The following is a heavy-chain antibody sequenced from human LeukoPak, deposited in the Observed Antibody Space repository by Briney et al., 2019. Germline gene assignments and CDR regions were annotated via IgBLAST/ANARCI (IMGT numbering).Heavy chain of an antibody. V-gene: IGHV3-15*01. CDR1: GFTFSSYG. D-gene: IGHD1-26*01. CDR2: IKSKTDGGTT. J-gene: IGHJ4*02. Sequence: GGSLRLSCAASGFTFSSYGMSWVRQAPGKGLEWVGRIKSKTDGGTTDYAAPVKGRFTISRDDSKNTLYLQMNSLKTEDTAVYYCTTAPRWELWYYFDYWGQGTLVTVSS. CDR3: TTAPRWELWYYFDY.